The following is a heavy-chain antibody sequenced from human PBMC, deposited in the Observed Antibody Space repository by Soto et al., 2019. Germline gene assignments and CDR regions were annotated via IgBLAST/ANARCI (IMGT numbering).Heavy chain of an antibody. CDR1: GDTFNFYT. CDR2: IIPMFGMS. Sequence: QVQLVQSGAEVKKPGSPVRVSCTASGDTFNFYTISWVRQVPGQGPEWMGKIIPMFGMSNYAQKFQGRVTIMADKSTSTVYMNLSGLTSEDTAVYYCATNYGSGSTHFDYWGQGTLVTVSS. CDR3: ATNYGSGSTHFDY. J-gene: IGHJ4*02. V-gene: IGHV1-69*02. D-gene: IGHD3-10*01.